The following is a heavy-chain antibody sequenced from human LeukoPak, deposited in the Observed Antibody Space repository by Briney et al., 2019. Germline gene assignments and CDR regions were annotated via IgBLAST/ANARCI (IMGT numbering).Heavy chain of an antibody. CDR3: ARDRRLASYDC. J-gene: IGHJ4*02. V-gene: IGHV4-39*06. Sequence: SETLSLTCNVSGGSISSSTDCWGWIRQPPGKGLEWIGCIYQSGSTYYNPSLKSRVTISVDTSKNQFPLRLSSVTAADTAVYYCARDRRLASYDCWGQGTLVTVSS. CDR1: GGSISSSTDC. CDR2: IYQSGST. D-gene: IGHD3-22*01.